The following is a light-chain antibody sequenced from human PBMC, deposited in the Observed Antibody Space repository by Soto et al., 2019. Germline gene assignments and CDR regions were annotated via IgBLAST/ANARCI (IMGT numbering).Light chain of an antibody. CDR2: GAS. CDR1: QSVSTN. V-gene: IGKV3-15*01. CDR3: QQYTTRPPWT. Sequence: EILMTQSPATLSVSPGDRATLSCRASQSVSTNLAWYQQRPGQAPRLLIYGASTRATGLPARFSGSGSGAEFTLPIRRLQSDDFAVSYSQQYTTRPPWTFGQGTKVDLK. J-gene: IGKJ1*01.